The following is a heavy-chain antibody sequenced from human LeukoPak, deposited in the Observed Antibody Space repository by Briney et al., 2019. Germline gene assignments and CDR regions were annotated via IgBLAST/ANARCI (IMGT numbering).Heavy chain of an antibody. J-gene: IGHJ6*02. V-gene: IGHV3-7*01. Sequence: PGGSLRLSCAASGFIFSSYWMNWVRQAPGKGLEWVANIKQDGSEKYYVDSVKGRFTTSRDNAKNSLYLQMNSLRAEDTAVYYCARDLWYYYYGMDVWGQGTTVTVSS. CDR3: ARDLWYYYYGMDV. CDR2: IKQDGSEK. CDR1: GFIFSSYW.